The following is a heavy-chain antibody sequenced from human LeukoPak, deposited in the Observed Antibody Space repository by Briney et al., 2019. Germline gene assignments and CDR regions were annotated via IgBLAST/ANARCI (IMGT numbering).Heavy chain of an antibody. Sequence: PGGSLRLSCAASGFTFSSYSMNWVRQAPGKGLEWVSSISSSSSYIYYADSVKGRFTISRDNAKNSLYLQMNSLRAEDTAVYYCARDPRYSPYYFDYWGQGTLVTVSS. CDR1: GFTFSSYS. D-gene: IGHD6-13*01. V-gene: IGHV3-21*01. CDR3: ARDPRYSPYYFDY. J-gene: IGHJ4*02. CDR2: ISSSSSYI.